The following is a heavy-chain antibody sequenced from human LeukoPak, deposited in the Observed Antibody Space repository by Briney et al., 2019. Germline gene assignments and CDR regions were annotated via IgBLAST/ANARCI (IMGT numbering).Heavy chain of an antibody. V-gene: IGHV5-51*01. Sequence: GESLKISCKGSGYSFTNYWIGWVRQMPGKGLEWMGIIYPDDSDTRYSPSFRGQVTISVDKSISTAYLQWSSLKASDTAMYYCARLSQDLTSVVIGTYYGSGSYYLAFDPWGQGTLVTVSS. J-gene: IGHJ5*02. D-gene: IGHD3-10*01. CDR3: ARLSQDLTSVVIGTYYGSGSYYLAFDP. CDR1: GYSFTNYW. CDR2: IYPDDSDT.